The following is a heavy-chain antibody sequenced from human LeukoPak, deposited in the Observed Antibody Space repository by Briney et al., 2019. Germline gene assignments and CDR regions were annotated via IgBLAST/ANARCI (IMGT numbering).Heavy chain of an antibody. V-gene: IGHV4-59*12. CDR1: GGSISSYY. Sequence: PSETLSLTCTVSGGSISSYYWSWIRLPPGKGLEWIGYIYYSGSTDYNPSLKSRVTISVDTSKNQFSLKLSSVTAADTAVYYCARLPGIAVADNDYWGQGTLVTVSS. CDR2: IYYSGST. CDR3: ARLPGIAVADNDY. D-gene: IGHD6-19*01. J-gene: IGHJ4*02.